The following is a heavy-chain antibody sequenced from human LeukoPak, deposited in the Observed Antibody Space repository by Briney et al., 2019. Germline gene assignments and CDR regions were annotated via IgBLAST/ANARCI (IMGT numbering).Heavy chain of an antibody. CDR2: INPNSGDT. V-gene: IGHV1-2*02. J-gene: IGHJ1*01. CDR3: ARGYYDSSDFEYFQH. CDR1: GYSFTGYY. D-gene: IGHD3-22*01. Sequence: ASVKVSCKASGYSFTGYYIHWVRQAPGQGLEWMAWINPNSGDTSFAQKFQGRVTMTRDTSISTVYMELSRLRSDDTAVFFCARGYYDSSDFEYFQHWXXGTLVTVSX.